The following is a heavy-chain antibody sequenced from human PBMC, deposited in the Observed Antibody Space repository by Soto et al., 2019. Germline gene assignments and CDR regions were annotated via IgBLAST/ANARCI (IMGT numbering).Heavy chain of an antibody. D-gene: IGHD1-26*01. CDR3: ARDRGEWELPNWFDP. CDR2: ISSSSSYI. Sequence: GGSLRLSCAASGFTFSSYSMNWVRQAPGKGLEWVSSISSSSSYIYYADSVKGRFTISRDNAKNSLYLQMNSLRAEDTAVYYCARDRGEWELPNWFDPWGQGTLVTVSS. CDR1: GFTFSSYS. V-gene: IGHV3-21*01. J-gene: IGHJ5*02.